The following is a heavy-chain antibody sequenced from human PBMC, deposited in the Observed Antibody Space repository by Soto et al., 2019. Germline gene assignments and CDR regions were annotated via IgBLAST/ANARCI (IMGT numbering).Heavy chain of an antibody. CDR1: GGSISSGDYY. CDR2: IYYSGST. Sequence: SETLSLTCTVSGGSISSGDYYWSWIRQPPGKGLEWIGYIYYSGSTYYNPSLKSRVTISVDTSKNQFSLKLSSVTAADTAVYYCARGVHSRGAFDIWGQGTMVTVSS. CDR3: ARGVHSRGAFDI. D-gene: IGHD2-15*01. V-gene: IGHV4-30-4*01. J-gene: IGHJ3*02.